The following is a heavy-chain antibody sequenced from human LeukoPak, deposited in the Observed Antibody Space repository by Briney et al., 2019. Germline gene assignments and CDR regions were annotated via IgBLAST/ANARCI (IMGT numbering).Heavy chain of an antibody. CDR3: ARGEAPDY. CDR2: IKQDGSEK. Sequence: PGGSLRLSCAASGLTFSSYYMSWVRQAPGKGLEWVANIKQDGSEKHYVHSVKGRFTISRDNAKNSLYLQMNSLRAEDTAVYYCARGEAPDYWGQGTLVTASS. V-gene: IGHV3-7*01. J-gene: IGHJ4*02. CDR1: GLTFSSYY.